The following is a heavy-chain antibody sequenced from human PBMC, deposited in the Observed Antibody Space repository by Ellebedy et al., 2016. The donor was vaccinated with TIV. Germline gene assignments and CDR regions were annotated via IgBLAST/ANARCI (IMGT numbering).Heavy chain of an antibody. CDR1: GFTFSNAW. V-gene: IGHV3-53*01. CDR3: ARDRKIYGDWFYDAFDV. CDR2: IYRAGDT. D-gene: IGHD4-17*01. Sequence: PGGSLRLSCAASGFTFSNAWMSWVRQTPGKGLEWVSVIYRAGDTHYADSVRGRFTISRDKFNNTFHLQMNNLRAEDTAVYYCARDRKIYGDWFYDAFDVWGQGTTVTVSS. J-gene: IGHJ3*01.